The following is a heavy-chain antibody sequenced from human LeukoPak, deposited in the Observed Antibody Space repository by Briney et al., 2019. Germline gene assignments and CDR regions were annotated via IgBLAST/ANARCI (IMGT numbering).Heavy chain of an antibody. J-gene: IGHJ4*02. CDR2: INTSGT. CDR3: VSSNWLRDANFDS. CDR1: GASITSGLYY. D-gene: IGHD1-1*01. Sequence: SETPSLTCTVSGASITSGLYYWNWIRQPAGKGLEWIGRINTSGTNYNPSLKSRVTISVDSSRNQFSLRLRSVTAADTAVYYCVSSNWLRDANFDSWGQGTLVTVSS. V-gene: IGHV4-61*02.